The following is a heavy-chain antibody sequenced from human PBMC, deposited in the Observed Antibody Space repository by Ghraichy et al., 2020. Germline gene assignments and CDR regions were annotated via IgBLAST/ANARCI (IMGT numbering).Heavy chain of an antibody. CDR2: INHSGST. J-gene: IGHJ4*02. Sequence: SETLSLTCAVYGGSFSGYYWSWIRQPPGKGLEWIGEINHSGSTNYNPSLKSRVTISVDTSKNQFSLKLSSVTAADTAVYYCATKRRGSGSSDDYWGQGTLVTVSS. D-gene: IGHD3-10*01. CDR3: ATKRRGSGSSDDY. V-gene: IGHV4-34*01. CDR1: GGSFSGYY.